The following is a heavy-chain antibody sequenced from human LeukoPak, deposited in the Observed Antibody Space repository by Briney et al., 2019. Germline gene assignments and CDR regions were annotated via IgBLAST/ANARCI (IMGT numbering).Heavy chain of an antibody. CDR3: TKEYRIGSGWYDY. V-gene: IGHV3-9*01. D-gene: IGHD6-19*01. J-gene: IGHJ4*02. Sequence: PGGSLRLSCAASGFTVSSNYMSWVRQAPGKGLEWVSGISWNSGSIGYADSVKGRFTISRDNAKNSLYLQMNSLRAEDTALYFCTKEYRIGSGWYDYWGQGTLVTVSS. CDR1: GFTVSSNY. CDR2: ISWNSGSI.